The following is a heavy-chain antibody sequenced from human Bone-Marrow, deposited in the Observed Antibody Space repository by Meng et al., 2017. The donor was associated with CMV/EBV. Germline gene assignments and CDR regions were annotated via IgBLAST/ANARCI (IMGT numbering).Heavy chain of an antibody. CDR2: FDPEDGET. J-gene: IGHJ4*02. V-gene: IGHV1-24*01. CDR3: ATFPLVVAAHHSLDY. CDR1: GYTFTSYY. Sequence: ASVKVSCKASGYTFTSYYMHWVRQAPGQGLEWMGGFDPEDGETIYAQKFQGRVTMTEDTSTDTAYMELSSLRSEDTAVYYCATFPLVVAAHHSLDYWGQGTLVTVSS. D-gene: IGHD6-6*01.